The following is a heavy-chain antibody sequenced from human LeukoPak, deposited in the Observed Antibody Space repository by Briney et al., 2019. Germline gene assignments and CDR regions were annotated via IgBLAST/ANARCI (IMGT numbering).Heavy chain of an antibody. CDR1: GGSISSSSYY. CDR3: ARHENSQDAFDI. CDR2: IYYSGST. D-gene: IGHD4-23*01. V-gene: IGHV4-39*01. J-gene: IGHJ3*02. Sequence: PSETLSLTCIVSGGSISSSSYYWGWIRQPPGTGLEWIGSIYYSGSTYYNPSLKSRVTISVDTSKNQFSLKLSSVTAADTAVYYCARHENSQDAFDIWGQGTMVTVSS.